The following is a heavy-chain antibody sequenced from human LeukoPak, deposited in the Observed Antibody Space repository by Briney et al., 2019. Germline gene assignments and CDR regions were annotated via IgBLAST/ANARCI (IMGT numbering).Heavy chain of an antibody. CDR2: IYTSGST. D-gene: IGHD5-12*01. Sequence: SETLSLTCTVSGGSISSGSYYWSWIRQPAGKGLEWIGRIYTSGSTNYNPSLKSRVTISVDTSKNQFSLKLSSVTAADTAVYYCARGRGYDLDAFDIWGQGTMVTVSS. J-gene: IGHJ3*02. CDR1: GGSISSGSYY. CDR3: ARGRGYDLDAFDI. V-gene: IGHV4-61*02.